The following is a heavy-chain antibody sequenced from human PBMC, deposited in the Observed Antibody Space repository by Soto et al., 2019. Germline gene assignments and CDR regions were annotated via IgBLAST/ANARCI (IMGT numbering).Heavy chain of an antibody. CDR2: IYYGGSI. Sequence: SETLSLTCAVSGDSISSYYWTWIRQPPGKGLEWIAFIYYGGSINYNPSLKSRVAISVDTSKNQFSLNLSSVTAADTAVYYCARVPDYWGQGTLVTVSS. CDR1: GDSISSYY. CDR3: ARVPDY. V-gene: IGHV4-59*12. J-gene: IGHJ4*02. D-gene: IGHD2-2*01.